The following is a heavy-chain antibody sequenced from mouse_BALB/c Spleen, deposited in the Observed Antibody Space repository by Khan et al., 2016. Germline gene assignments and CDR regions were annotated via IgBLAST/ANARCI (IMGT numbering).Heavy chain of an antibody. Sequence: VQLKQSGAELVKPGASVKLSCTASGFNIKDTYMHWVKQRPEQGLEWIGRIDPANGNTKYDPKFQGKATISADTYSNTAYLQPSSLKSEDTAVYYCARSPYDYDVWFAYWGQGTLVTVSA. V-gene: IGHV14-3*02. CDR3: ARSPYDYDVWFAY. CDR2: IDPANGNT. CDR1: GFNIKDTY. J-gene: IGHJ3*01. D-gene: IGHD2-4*01.